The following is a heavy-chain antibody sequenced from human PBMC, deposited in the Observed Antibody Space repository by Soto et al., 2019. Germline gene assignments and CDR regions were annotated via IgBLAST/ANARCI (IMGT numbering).Heavy chain of an antibody. J-gene: IGHJ3*02. CDR2: TYYRSKWYN. CDR1: GDSVSSNSAA. V-gene: IGHV6-1*01. D-gene: IGHD1-26*01. Sequence: SQTLSLTCVISGDSVSSNSAAWNWIRQSPSRGLEWLGRTYYRSKWYNDYAVSVKSRITINPDTSKNQFSLQLNSVTPEDTAVYYCARERHRGYSASLDAFDIWGQGTMVTVSS. CDR3: ARERHRGYSASLDAFDI.